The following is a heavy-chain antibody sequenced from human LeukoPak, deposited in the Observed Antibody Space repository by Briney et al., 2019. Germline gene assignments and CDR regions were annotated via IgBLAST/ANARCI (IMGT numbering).Heavy chain of an antibody. J-gene: IGHJ4*02. CDR1: GFTFSSYE. Sequence: GGSLRLSCAASGFTFSSYEMNWVRQAPGKGLEWVSYISSSGSTIYYADSVKGRFTISRDNAKNSMYLQMNSLRAEDTAVYYCARDEIYYDILTGYRHFDYWGQGTLVTVFS. D-gene: IGHD3-9*01. CDR3: ARDEIYYDILTGYRHFDY. CDR2: ISSSGSTI. V-gene: IGHV3-48*03.